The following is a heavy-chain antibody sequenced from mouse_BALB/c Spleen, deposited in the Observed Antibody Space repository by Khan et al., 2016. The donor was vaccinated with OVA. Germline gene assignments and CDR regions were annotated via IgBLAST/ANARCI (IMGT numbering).Heavy chain of an antibody. CDR2: IYPGSGST. CDR3: ARSYYGGSYVDY. J-gene: IGHJ2*01. V-gene: IGHV1-77*01. CDR1: GYTFTDYY. D-gene: IGHD1-1*01. Sequence: QVQLKQSGPELVKPGASVKMSCTASGYTFTDYYISWVKQRTEQGLEWIGGIYPGSGSTNYNQKFKGKATLTADKSSNTAYLQLSSLTSEDTAAYVCARSYYGGSYVDYWGQGTTLTVSS.